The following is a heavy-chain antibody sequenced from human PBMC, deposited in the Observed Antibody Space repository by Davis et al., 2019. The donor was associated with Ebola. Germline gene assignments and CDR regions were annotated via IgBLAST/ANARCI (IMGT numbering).Heavy chain of an antibody. V-gene: IGHV3-48*02. D-gene: IGHD3-3*01. J-gene: IGHJ6*04. CDR3: ARGLRFLEWYSYGMDV. Sequence: GESLKISCAASGFTFSSYAMTWVRQAPGKGLEWVSYITSSSTTVYYADSVKGRFTISRDNAKNSLYLQMNSLRDEDTAVYYCARGLRFLEWYSYGMDVWGKGTTVTVSS. CDR1: GFTFSSYA. CDR2: ITSSSTTV.